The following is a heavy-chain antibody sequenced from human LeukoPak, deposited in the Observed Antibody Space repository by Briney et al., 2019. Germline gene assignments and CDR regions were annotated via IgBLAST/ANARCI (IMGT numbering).Heavy chain of an antibody. CDR2: IYSGGST. V-gene: IGHV3-53*01. J-gene: IGHJ6*03. Sequence: GGSLRLSCAASGFTVSSNYMSWVRQAPGKGLEGVSVIYSGGSTYYGDSVKGRFTISRDTSKNTLYLQMNSLRAEDTAVYYCARSSSWGYYYYYMDVWGKGTTVTVSS. D-gene: IGHD6-13*01. CDR3: ARSSSWGYYYYYMDV. CDR1: GFTVSSNY.